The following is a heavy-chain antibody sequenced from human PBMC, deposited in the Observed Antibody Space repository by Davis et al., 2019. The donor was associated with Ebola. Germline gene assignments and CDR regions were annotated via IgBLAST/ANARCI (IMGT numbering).Heavy chain of an antibody. CDR1: GGSIISNY. V-gene: IGHV4-59*01. D-gene: IGHD1-1*01. Sequence: SETLSLTCTVSGGSIISNYWSWIRQPPGKRLEWIGNIFYSGGTKYNPSLKSRVAISVDTSKNQFSLNLSSVTAADTAVYYCATTQDDNWNDVAFDIWGQGTVVTVSS. CDR3: ATTQDDNWNDVAFDI. J-gene: IGHJ3*02. CDR2: IFYSGGT.